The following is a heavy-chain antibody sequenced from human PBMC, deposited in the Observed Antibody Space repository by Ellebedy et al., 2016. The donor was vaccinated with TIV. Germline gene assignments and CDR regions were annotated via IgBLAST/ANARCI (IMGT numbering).Heavy chain of an antibody. CDR2: INSDGSST. V-gene: IGHV3-74*01. CDR3: ARVGGYDSFDY. D-gene: IGHD5-12*01. CDR1: GFTFSSYW. Sequence: GESLKISCAASGFTFSSYWMHWVRRAPGKGLVWVSRINSDGSSTSYADSVKGRFTISRDNAKNSLYLQMNSLRDEDTAVYYCARVGGYDSFDYWGQGTLVTVSS. J-gene: IGHJ4*02.